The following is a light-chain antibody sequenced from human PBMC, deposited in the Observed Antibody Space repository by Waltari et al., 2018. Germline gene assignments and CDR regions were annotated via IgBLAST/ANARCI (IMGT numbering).Light chain of an antibody. Sequence: QSALTQPASVSGSPGQSITISCPGTSSDVGGYTYVSWYQQRPGKAPKLIIYSVNNRPSGVSNRLSGSKSGHTASLTISGLQPEDEADYYCSSYRTTNTWVFGGGTKLTVL. CDR1: SSDVGGYTY. J-gene: IGLJ3*02. CDR2: SVN. V-gene: IGLV2-14*01. CDR3: SSYRTTNTWV.